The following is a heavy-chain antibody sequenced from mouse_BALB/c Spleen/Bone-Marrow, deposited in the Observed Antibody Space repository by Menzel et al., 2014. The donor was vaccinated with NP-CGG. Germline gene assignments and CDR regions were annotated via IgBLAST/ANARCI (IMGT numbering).Heavy chain of an antibody. CDR3: ARMHYYGYVAH. J-gene: IGHJ3*01. Sequence: EVMLVASGGGLVQPGGSLKLSCAASGFDFSRYWMSWVRQAPGKGLEWIGEINPDSSTINYTPSLKDKFIISRDNAKNTLYLQMSKVRSEDTALYYCARMHYYGYVAHWGQGTLVTVSA. CDR2: INPDSSTI. CDR1: GFDFSRYW. V-gene: IGHV4-1*02. D-gene: IGHD1-2*01.